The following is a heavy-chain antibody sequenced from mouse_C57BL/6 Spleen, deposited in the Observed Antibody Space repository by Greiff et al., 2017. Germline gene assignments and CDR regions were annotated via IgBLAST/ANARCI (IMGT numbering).Heavy chain of an antibody. J-gene: IGHJ4*01. D-gene: IGHD1-1*02. Sequence: QVQLQQPGPDLVKPGASVKLSCKASGYTFTSYWMHWVKQRPGQGLEWIGNINPSNGGTNYNEKFKSKATLTVAKSSSTAYMQLCSLTSDCPAGYYCARRGSHPFDAMAYWGQGTSVTVSA. CDR3: ARRGSHPFDAMAY. CDR2: INPSNGGT. V-gene: IGHV1-53*01. CDR1: GYTFTSYW.